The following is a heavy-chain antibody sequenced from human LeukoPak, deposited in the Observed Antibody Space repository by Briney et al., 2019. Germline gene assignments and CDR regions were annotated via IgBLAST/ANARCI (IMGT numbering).Heavy chain of an antibody. CDR3: ASGLKVGAYRWGAFDI. J-gene: IGHJ3*02. V-gene: IGHV3-11*01. D-gene: IGHD1-26*01. Sequence: GGSLRLSCAASGFTFSDYYMSWIRQAPGKGLEWVSYISSSGSTIYYADSVKGRFTISRDNAKNSLYLQMNSLRAEATAVYYCASGLKVGAYRWGAFDIWGQGTMVAVSS. CDR1: GFTFSDYY. CDR2: ISSSGSTI.